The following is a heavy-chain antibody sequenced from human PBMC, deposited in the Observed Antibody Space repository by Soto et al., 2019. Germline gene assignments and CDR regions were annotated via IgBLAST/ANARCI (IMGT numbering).Heavy chain of an antibody. CDR3: ARGASNWQYLDY. J-gene: IGHJ4*02. V-gene: IGHV4-59*01. D-gene: IGHD4-4*01. CDR1: EGSMRGYD. Sequence: PSQTLLLTCTVSEGSMRGYDWSWIRQPPGKGLEWIGYFHYTGIYKYNSSLKSRVTMSLDTSKNQFSLKLSSVSAADTAIYYCARGASNWQYLDYWGQGALVTVSS. CDR2: FHYTGIY.